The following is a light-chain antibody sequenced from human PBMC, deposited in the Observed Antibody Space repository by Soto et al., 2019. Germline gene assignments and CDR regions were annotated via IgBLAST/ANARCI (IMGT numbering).Light chain of an antibody. J-gene: IGLJ2*01. V-gene: IGLV1-40*01. Sequence: QSVLTQPPSVSGAPGQRVTISCTGSSSNIGAGYDVNWYQQLPGTAPKLLIYGNTNRPSGVPDRFSGSKSGTSASLAISGLQTEDEAEYYCQSWDTSLSGSVFGGGTKLTVL. CDR1: SSNIGAGYD. CDR3: QSWDTSLSGSV. CDR2: GNT.